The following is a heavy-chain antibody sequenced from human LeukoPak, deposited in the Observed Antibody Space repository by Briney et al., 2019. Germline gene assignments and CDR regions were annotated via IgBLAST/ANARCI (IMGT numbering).Heavy chain of an antibody. J-gene: IGHJ4*02. CDR3: AKDDYGDHVGVDY. CDR2: ISYDGSNK. Sequence: PGRSLRLSCAASGFTFSSYGMHWVRQAPGKGLEWVAVISYDGSNKYYADSVKGRFTISRDNSKNTLYLQMNSLRAEDTAVYYCAKDDYGDHVGVDYWGQGTLVTVSS. V-gene: IGHV3-30*18. CDR1: GFTFSSYG. D-gene: IGHD4-17*01.